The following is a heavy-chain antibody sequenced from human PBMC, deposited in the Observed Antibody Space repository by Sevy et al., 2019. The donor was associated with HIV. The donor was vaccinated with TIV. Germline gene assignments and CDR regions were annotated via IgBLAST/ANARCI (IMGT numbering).Heavy chain of an antibody. CDR2: ISAYNGNT. Sequence: ASVKVSCKASGYTFTSYGMSWVRQAPGQGLEWMGWISAYNGNTNYAQKLQGRVTMTTDTSTSTAYMELGSLRSDDTAVYYCARMLLWFGELESGWFDPWGQGTLVTVSS. CDR1: GYTFTSYG. CDR3: ARMLLWFGELESGWFDP. V-gene: IGHV1-18*01. D-gene: IGHD3-10*01. J-gene: IGHJ5*02.